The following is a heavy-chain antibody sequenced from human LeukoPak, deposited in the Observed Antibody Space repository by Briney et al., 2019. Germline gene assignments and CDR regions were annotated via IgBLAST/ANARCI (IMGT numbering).Heavy chain of an antibody. Sequence: PRASVKVSCKASGYTFTSYGISWVRQAPGQGLEWMGWISAYNGNTNYAQKLQGRVTMTTDTSTSTAYMELRSLRSDDTAVYYCAKDGVLYYASWSAYSPSYFYMDVWGKGTTVTVSS. CDR2: ISAYNGNT. D-gene: IGHD3-3*01. CDR1: GYTFTSYG. J-gene: IGHJ6*03. CDR3: AKDGVLYYASWSAYSPSYFYMDV. V-gene: IGHV1-18*01.